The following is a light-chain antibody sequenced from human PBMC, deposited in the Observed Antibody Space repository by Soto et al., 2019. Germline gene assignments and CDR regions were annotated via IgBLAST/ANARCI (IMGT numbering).Light chain of an antibody. J-gene: IGKJ1*01. CDR2: GAS. CDR1: HSVSSN. CDR3: QQSNCHLCT. V-gene: IGKV3-15*01. Sequence: VLTQSPGTLSFSPGERATLSCRASHSVSSNFVAWYQEKPGQAPRLLIYGASTRATGIPARFSGSGSGTEFTLTISSLQSEDFVIYCCQQSNCHLCTFGQGTKVDIK.